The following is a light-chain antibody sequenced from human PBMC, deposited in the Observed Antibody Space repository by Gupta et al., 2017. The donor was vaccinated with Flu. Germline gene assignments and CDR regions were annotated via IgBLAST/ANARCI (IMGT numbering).Light chain of an antibody. CDR1: QSINRW. J-gene: IGKJ1*01. CDR2: TAS. V-gene: IGKV1-5*03. CDR3: QQYITYPWT. Sequence: SASVGDRVTITCRASQSINRWLAWYQQKLGKAPNLLIYTASTLKFGVPSRFGGSGSGTEFTLIISSLQPDDFATYYCQQYITYPWTFGQGTKVEI.